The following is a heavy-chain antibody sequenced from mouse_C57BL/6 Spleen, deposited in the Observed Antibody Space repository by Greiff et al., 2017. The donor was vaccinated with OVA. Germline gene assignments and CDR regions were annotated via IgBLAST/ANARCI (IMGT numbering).Heavy chain of an antibody. J-gene: IGHJ4*01. V-gene: IGHV7-3*01. CDR2: IRNKANGYTT. CDR1: GFTFTDYY. Sequence: EVKLVESGGGLVQPGGSLSLSCAASGFTFTDYYMSWVRQPPGKALEWLGFIRNKANGYTTEYSASVKGRFTISRDNSQSILYLQMNALRAEDSATYYCARYEGVTTRAMDYWGQGTSVTVSS. D-gene: IGHD2-2*01. CDR3: ARYEGVTTRAMDY.